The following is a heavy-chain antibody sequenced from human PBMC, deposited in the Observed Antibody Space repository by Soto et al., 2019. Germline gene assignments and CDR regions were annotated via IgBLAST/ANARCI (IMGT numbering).Heavy chain of an antibody. CDR3: GTPPGGGGY. CDR2: IYSGGYT. Sequence: EVQLVESGGGLIQPGGSLRLSCAVSGFTVSNNYMSWVRQAPGKGLEGVSVIYSGGYTAYGDSVKGRFTISRDNSKNTLFLQRKSRGPPGPAGYYGGTPPGGGGYWGQGTLVTVSS. V-gene: IGHV3-53*01. J-gene: IGHJ4*02. D-gene: IGHD3-16*01. CDR1: GFTVSNNY.